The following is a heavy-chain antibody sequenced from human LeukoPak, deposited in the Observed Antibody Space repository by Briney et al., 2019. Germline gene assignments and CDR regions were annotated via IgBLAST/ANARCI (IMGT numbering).Heavy chain of an antibody. J-gene: IGHJ4*02. CDR1: GYTFTSYD. Sequence: ASVKVSCKASGYTFTSYDFNWVRQATGQRPEWMGWMNPNSGDTGYAQKFQDRVTMTRNTSISTAYMELSSLRSDDTAVYYCARGPPNWGYDYWGPGTLVTVSS. V-gene: IGHV1-8*01. CDR2: MNPNSGDT. CDR3: ARGPPNWGYDY. D-gene: IGHD7-27*01.